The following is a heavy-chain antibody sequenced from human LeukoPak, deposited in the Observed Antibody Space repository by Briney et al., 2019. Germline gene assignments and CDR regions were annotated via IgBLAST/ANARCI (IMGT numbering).Heavy chain of an antibody. CDR3: AKDKSGSYDH. Sequence: GGSLTLSCAASGFTFEDYGMHWVRQAPGKGLEFGSLISWDGVTTYYADSVKGRFTISRDNSKNSLYLQMNSLRAEDTALYYCAKDKSGSYDHWGQGTLVTVSS. CDR2: ISWDGVTT. CDR1: GFTFEDYG. D-gene: IGHD1-26*01. J-gene: IGHJ5*02. V-gene: IGHV3-43D*03.